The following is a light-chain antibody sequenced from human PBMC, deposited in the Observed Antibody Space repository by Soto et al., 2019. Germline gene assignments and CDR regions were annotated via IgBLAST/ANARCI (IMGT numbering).Light chain of an antibody. CDR3: QKYRSVPV. CDR2: AAS. J-gene: IGKJ3*01. V-gene: IGKV1-27*01. CDR1: QGIRNF. Sequence: DIQMTQSPTSLSASVGDRVTITCQASQGIRNFVAWYQQKPGKAPKLLIYAASTLQSGVPSRFSSSRSGTDFTLTSNSLQPEDDATYYCQKYRSVPVFGPGTKVQIK.